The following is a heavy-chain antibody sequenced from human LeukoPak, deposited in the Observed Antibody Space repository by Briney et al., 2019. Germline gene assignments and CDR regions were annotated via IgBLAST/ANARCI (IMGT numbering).Heavy chain of an antibody. D-gene: IGHD4-17*01. V-gene: IGHV4-59*01. CDR1: GGSISRYY. J-gene: IGHJ4*02. CDR3: ARGVYGDFLDY. Sequence: SETLSLTCSVSGGSISRYYWSWIRQPPGKGLEWIGYIYYSGSADYNPSLKSRVTISVDTSKNQFSLKLSSVTAADTAVYYCARGVYGDFLDYWGQGTLVTVSS. CDR2: IYYSGSA.